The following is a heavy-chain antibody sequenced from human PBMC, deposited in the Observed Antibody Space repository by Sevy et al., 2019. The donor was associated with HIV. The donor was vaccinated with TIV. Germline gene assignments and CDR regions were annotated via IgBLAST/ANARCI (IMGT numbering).Heavy chain of an antibody. Sequence: GESLKISCKGSGYTFSNYWIGWVRPMPGKGLEWMGVIYPGDSVTRYSPCFQGQVTMSAAKSTSTAYLKWCSLKTSDTAIYYCARYPFVVLPAAEYYFDYWGQGTLVTVSS. V-gene: IGHV5-51*01. CDR2: IYPGDSVT. D-gene: IGHD2-2*01. CDR3: ARYPFVVLPAAEYYFDY. CDR1: GYTFSNYW. J-gene: IGHJ4*02.